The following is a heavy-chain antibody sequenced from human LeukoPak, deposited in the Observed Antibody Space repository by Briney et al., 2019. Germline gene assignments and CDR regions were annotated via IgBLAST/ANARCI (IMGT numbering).Heavy chain of an antibody. CDR3: AGGAYSSGWYYFDY. V-gene: IGHV3-33*01. CDR2: TWYDGSNK. CDR1: GFTFSYYG. D-gene: IGHD6-19*01. J-gene: IGHJ4*02. Sequence: PGGSLRLSCAASGFTFSYYGMHWVRQAPGKGLEWVAVTWYDGSNKYYADSVKGRFTISRDNSKNTLYLQMNSLRAEDTAVYYCAGGAYSSGWYYFDYWGQGTLVTVSS.